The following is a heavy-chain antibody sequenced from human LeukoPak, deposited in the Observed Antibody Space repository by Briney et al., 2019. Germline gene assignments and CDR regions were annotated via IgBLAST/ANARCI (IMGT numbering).Heavy chain of an antibody. D-gene: IGHD3-3*01. V-gene: IGHV4-34*01. Sequence: PSETLSLTCAVYGGSFSGDYWSWIRQPPGKGLEWIGEINHSGSTNYNPSLKSRVTISVDTSKNQFSLKLSSVTAADTAVYYCARGPARITIFGVVIGPIYFDYWGQGTLVTVSS. CDR3: ARGPARITIFGVVIGPIYFDY. J-gene: IGHJ4*02. CDR2: INHSGST. CDR1: GGSFSGDY.